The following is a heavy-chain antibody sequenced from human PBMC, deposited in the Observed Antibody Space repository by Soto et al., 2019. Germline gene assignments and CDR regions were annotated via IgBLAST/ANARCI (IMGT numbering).Heavy chain of an antibody. CDR1: GFTVSSNY. Sequence: GSLRLSCAASGFTVSSNYMSWVRQAPGKGLEWVSVIYSGGSTYYADSVKGRFTISRDNSKNTLYLQMNSLRAEDTAVYYCARDRQVWSGYLNYYYYYMDVWGKGTTVTVSS. D-gene: IGHD3-3*01. CDR2: IYSGGST. V-gene: IGHV3-66*01. CDR3: ARDRQVWSGYLNYYYYYMDV. J-gene: IGHJ6*03.